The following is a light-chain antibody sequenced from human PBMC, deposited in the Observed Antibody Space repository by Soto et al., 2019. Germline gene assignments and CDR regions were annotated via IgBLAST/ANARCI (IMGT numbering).Light chain of an antibody. CDR1: QSISSW. Sequence: DIPMTQSPSTLSASVGDRVTITCRASQSISSWLAWYQQKPGKAPKLLIYKASSLESGVPSRFSGSGSGTEFTLTISSLQPDDFATNYCQQYNSYSTFGQGTKVEIK. CDR2: KAS. J-gene: IGKJ1*01. V-gene: IGKV1-5*03. CDR3: QQYNSYST.